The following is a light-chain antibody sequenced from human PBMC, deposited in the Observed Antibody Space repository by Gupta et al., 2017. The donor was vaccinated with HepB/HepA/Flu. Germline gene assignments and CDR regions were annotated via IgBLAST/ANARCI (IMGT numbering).Light chain of an antibody. CDR1: NSNIGRNY. V-gene: IGLV1-47*01. CDR2: RNR. CDR3: AAWDDGLSTYV. J-gene: IGLJ1*01. Sequence: QSVLTQPLSASGTPALTVTMSCSGSNSNIGRNYVYWYQQLPGTAPKLLIYRNRERPSGVPDRFSGSKSGTSGSLAISGLRPEDEADYYCAAWDDGLSTYVFGTGTKVTV.